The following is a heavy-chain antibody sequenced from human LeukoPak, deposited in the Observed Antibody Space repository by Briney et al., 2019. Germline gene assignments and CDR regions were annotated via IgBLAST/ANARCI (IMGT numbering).Heavy chain of an antibody. J-gene: IGHJ6*02. Sequence: GGSLRLSCAASGFIFSNYAIHWVRQAPGKGLEWVAFISFDGNNKYYADSVKGRFTIPRDDSKNTLYLQMSSLRADDTALYYCARDEAYYDTSGSFYYYIMDVWGQGTTVTVSS. CDR3: ARDEAYYDTSGSFYYYIMDV. CDR1: GFIFSNYA. V-gene: IGHV3-30-3*01. CDR2: ISFDGNNK. D-gene: IGHD3-22*01.